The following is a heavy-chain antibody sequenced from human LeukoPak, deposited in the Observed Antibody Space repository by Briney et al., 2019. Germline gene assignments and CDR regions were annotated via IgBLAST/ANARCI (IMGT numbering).Heavy chain of an antibody. Sequence: SETLSLTCTVSGYSISSGYYWGWIRQPPGKGLEWIGYIYHSGSSYYNPSLKSRVTISVDRSKNQFSLKLSSLTAADTAVYYCARVGVGSLSMVRGIIEDTEYFQHWGQGTLVTVSS. CDR3: ARVGVGSLSMVRGIIEDTEYFQH. V-gene: IGHV4-38-2*02. CDR2: IYHSGSS. D-gene: IGHD3-10*01. J-gene: IGHJ1*01. CDR1: GYSISSGYY.